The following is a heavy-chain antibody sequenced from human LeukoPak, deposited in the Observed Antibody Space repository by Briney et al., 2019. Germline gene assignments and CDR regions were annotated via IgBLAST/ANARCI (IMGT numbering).Heavy chain of an antibody. D-gene: IGHD3-22*01. J-gene: IGHJ4*02. Sequence: ASVKVSCKASGYTFTAYHMHWVRQAPGQGLKWMGIINPNDGSTNYAQRFQGRVTMTRDRSTSTVYMELSSLRSEDTAVYYYARGTQIDSSVYYAGHFDYWGQGTLVTVSS. V-gene: IGHV1-46*01. CDR2: INPNDGST. CDR3: ARGTQIDSSVYYAGHFDY. CDR1: GYTFTAYH.